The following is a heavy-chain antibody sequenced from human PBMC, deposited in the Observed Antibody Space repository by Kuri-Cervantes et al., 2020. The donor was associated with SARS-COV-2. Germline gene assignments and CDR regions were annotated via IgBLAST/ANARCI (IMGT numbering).Heavy chain of an antibody. J-gene: IGHJ4*02. V-gene: IGHV1-2*02. Sequence: ASVKVSCKASGYTFTGYYMHWVRQAPGQGLEWMGWINPNSGGTNYAQKFQGRVTMTRETSISTAYMELSRLRSDDTAVYYCARGSITIFGVVTSFDYWGQGTLVTVSS. CDR3: ARGSITIFGVVTSFDY. CDR1: GYTFTGYY. D-gene: IGHD3-3*01. CDR2: INPNSGGT.